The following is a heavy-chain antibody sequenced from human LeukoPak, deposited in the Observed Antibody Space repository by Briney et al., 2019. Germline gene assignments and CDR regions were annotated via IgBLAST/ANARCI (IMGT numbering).Heavy chain of an antibody. CDR3: ARNYDFWAGSFYYMDV. V-gene: IGHV1-2*02. CDR1: GYTFTGYY. J-gene: IGHJ6*03. Sequence: ASVKVSCKASGYTFTGYYMHWVRQAPGQGLEWMGWINPNSGGTNYAQKFQGRVTMTRDTSITTAYLEMSSLRFDDTAVYFCARNYDFWAGSFYYMDVWGKGTTVTVSS. CDR2: INPNSGGT. D-gene: IGHD3-3*01.